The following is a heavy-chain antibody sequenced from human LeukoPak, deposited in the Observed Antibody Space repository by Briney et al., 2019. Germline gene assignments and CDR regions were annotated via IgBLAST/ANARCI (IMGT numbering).Heavy chain of an antibody. Sequence: PGGSLRLSCAASGXSFSTYEVNWVRRPPGKGLEWVSYISSSGSTIYYADSVKGRFTISRDNAKNSLYLQMNSLRAEDTAVYYCARSAPATAITDYWGQGTLVTVSS. CDR1: GXSFSTYE. CDR2: ISSSGSTI. D-gene: IGHD2-2*02. J-gene: IGHJ4*02. CDR3: ARSAPATAITDY. V-gene: IGHV3-48*03.